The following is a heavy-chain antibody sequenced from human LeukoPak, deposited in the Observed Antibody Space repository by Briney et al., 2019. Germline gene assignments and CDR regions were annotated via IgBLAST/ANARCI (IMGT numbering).Heavy chain of an antibody. Sequence: SVKVSCKASGGTFSSYAISWARQAPGQGLEWMGGIIPIFGTANYAQKFQGRVTITTDESTSTAYMELSSLRSEDTAVYYCARNFQIGYSSGWYRFDYWGQGTLLTVSS. CDR1: GGTFSSYA. J-gene: IGHJ4*02. D-gene: IGHD6-19*01. CDR2: IIPIFGTA. V-gene: IGHV1-69*05. CDR3: ARNFQIGYSSGWYRFDY.